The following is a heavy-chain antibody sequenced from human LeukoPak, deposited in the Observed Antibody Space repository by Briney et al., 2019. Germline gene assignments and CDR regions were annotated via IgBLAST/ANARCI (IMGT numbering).Heavy chain of an antibody. J-gene: IGHJ4*02. CDR1: GFTFSSYA. V-gene: IGHV3-23*01. CDR2: ISGSGGST. Sequence: GGSLRLSCAASGFTFSSYAMSWVRQAPGKGLEWVSAISGSGGSTYYADSVKGRFTISRDNSKNTLYLQMNSLRAEDTAVYYCAKATHFIAVAGTNYYFDYWGQGTLVTVSS. CDR3: AKATHFIAVAGTNYYFDY. D-gene: IGHD6-19*01.